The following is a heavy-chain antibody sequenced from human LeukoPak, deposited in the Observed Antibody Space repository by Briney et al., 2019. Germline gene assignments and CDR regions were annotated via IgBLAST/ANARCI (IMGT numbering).Heavy chain of an antibody. J-gene: IGHJ4*02. V-gene: IGHV3-7*01. CDR1: GFTFSNAW. CDR3: ARVMGVDDFWSGYSYYFDY. D-gene: IGHD3-3*01. CDR2: IKQDGSEK. Sequence: GGSLRLSCAASGFTFSNAWMSWVRQAPGKGLEWVANIKQDGSEKYYVDSVKGRFTISRDNAKNSLYLQMNSLRAEDTAVYYCARVMGVDDFWSGYSYYFDYWGQGTLVTVSS.